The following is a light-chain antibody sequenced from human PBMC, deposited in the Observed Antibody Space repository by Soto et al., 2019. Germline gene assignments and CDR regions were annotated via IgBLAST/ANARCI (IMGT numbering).Light chain of an antibody. CDR3: CSYAHSDTHDYD. CDR2: EGD. V-gene: IGLV2-23*01. J-gene: IGLJ1*01. Sequence: QSALTQPASVSGSPGQSITISCTGISSDVGNYKFVSWYQHHPGKAPKLMIYEGDKRPSGVSDRFSASKSGITASLIISGLQADDEADYYCCSYAHSDTHDYDFGTGTKVTVL. CDR1: SSDVGNYKF.